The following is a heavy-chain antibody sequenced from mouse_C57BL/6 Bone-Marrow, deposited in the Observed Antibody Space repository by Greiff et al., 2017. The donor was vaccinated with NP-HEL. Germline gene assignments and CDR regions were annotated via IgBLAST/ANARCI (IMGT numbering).Heavy chain of an antibody. V-gene: IGHV5-6*01. CDR1: GFTFSSYG. J-gene: IGHJ3*01. CDR2: ISSGGSYT. CDR3: ARDTGTGFAY. Sequence: EVQGVESGGDLVKPGGSLKLSCAASGFTFSSYGMSWVRQTPDKRLEWVATISSGGSYTSYPDSVEGRFTISSDNAKNTLYLQMSILKSEDTTMYYCARDTGTGFAYWGQGTLATVSA. D-gene: IGHD4-1*01.